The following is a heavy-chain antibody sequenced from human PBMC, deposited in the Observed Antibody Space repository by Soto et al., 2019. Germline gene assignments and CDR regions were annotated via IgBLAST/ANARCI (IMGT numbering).Heavy chain of an antibody. D-gene: IGHD3-10*01. J-gene: IGHJ6*02. CDR2: IYYSGST. CDR3: ARGSLLWFGELLYYYYGMDV. V-gene: IGHV4-30-4*01. Sequence: SETLSLTCTVSGGSISSGDYCWSWIRQPPGKGLEWIGYIYYSGSTYYNPSLKSRVTISVDTSKNQFSLKLSSVTAADTAVYYCARGSLLWFGELLYYYYGMDVWGQGTTVTVSS. CDR1: GGSISSGDYC.